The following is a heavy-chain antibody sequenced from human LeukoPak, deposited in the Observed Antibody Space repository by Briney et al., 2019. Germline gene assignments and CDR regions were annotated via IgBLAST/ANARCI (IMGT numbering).Heavy chain of an antibody. CDR3: ARPTGWSLYFFDY. J-gene: IGHJ4*02. D-gene: IGHD6-19*01. CDR2: INLDTGAA. CDR1: GYTFTDYH. V-gene: IGHV1-2*04. Sequence: GASVKVSCKASGYTFTDYHMHWVRQAPGQGLEWMGCINLDTGAAHYAQKFQDWLSMTRDTSINTVYMELSSLKSDDTAVYYCARPTGWSLYFFDYWGQGTLVTVSS.